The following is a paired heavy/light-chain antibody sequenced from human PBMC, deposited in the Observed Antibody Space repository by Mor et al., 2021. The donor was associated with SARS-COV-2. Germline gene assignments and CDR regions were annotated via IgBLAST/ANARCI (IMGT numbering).Light chain of an antibody. Sequence: DIQLTQSPSLLSASIGDRVTITCRASQDINRNLAWYQQKPREAPRVLIYAASSLRSGVPSRFSGRGSGTEFTLTISYLQPEDVATYYCQHLQTYPLTFGGGTKVEMK. CDR1: QDINRN. CDR3: QHLQTYPLT. V-gene: IGKV1-9*01. CDR2: AAS. J-gene: IGKJ4*01.
Heavy chain of an antibody. J-gene: IGHJ2*01. V-gene: IGHV3-72*01. D-gene: IGHD2-8*01. CDR2: SRNKANDYTT. CDR3: VRDVVANGAWNFDL. CDR1: GFNLSDYY. Sequence: DVRLVESGGGVVQPGGSLRLSCAASGFNLSDYYMEWVRQAPGKGLEWLGASRNKANDYTTTHAASVEGRFSISRADSQNSLLLHMSSLRNDDTAVYYCVRDVVANGAWNFDLWGRGTLVIVSS.